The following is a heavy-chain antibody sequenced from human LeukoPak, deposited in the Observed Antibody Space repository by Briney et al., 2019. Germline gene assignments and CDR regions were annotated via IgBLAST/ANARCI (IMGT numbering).Heavy chain of an antibody. J-gene: IGHJ4*02. CDR2: IYHSGST. Sequence: SETLSLICTVSGYSISSGYYWGWIRQPPGKGLEWIGSIYHSGSTYYNPSLKSRVTISVDTSKNQFSLKLSSVTAADTAVYYCARDRGYSSSWYGGRDFDYWGQGTLVTVSS. CDR3: ARDRGYSSSWYGGRDFDY. V-gene: IGHV4-38-2*02. CDR1: GYSISSGYY. D-gene: IGHD6-13*01.